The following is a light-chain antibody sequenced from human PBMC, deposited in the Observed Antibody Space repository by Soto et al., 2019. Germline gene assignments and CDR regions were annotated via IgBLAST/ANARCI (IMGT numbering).Light chain of an antibody. CDR3: QQYNSYTWT. J-gene: IGKJ1*01. CDR2: DAS. Sequence: DIQRTQSPSTLSASVGDRVTITCRASQSLNSRLAWYQQKPGKAPKLLIYDASTLESGVPSRFSGSGSGTEFTLTINDLQPDDLATYFCQQYNSYTWTFGQGTKVDI. V-gene: IGKV1-5*01. CDR1: QSLNSR.